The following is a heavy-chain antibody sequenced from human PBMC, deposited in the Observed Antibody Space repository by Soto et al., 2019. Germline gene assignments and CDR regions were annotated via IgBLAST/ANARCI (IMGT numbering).Heavy chain of an antibody. CDR1: GFTFSDSA. CDR3: AKDISSGWTRNLSDP. CDR2: ISAGGNT. D-gene: IGHD6-19*01. V-gene: IGHV3-23*01. J-gene: IGHJ5*02. Sequence: PWGSLRLSCAASGFTFSDSAVTWVRQAPGKGLEWVSTISAGGNTYYTDPVKGRFTTSRDNSKNIVYVQMNSLRAEDTAVYYCAKDISSGWTRNLSDPWGQGTLVTVSS.